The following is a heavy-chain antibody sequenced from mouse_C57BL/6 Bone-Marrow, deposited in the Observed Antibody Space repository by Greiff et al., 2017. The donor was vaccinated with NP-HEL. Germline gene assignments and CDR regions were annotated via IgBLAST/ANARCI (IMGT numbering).Heavy chain of an antibody. CDR3: ARRYYDYGGGFAD. V-gene: IGHV1-69*01. CDR1: GYTFTSYW. D-gene: IGHD2-4*01. J-gene: IGHJ3*01. Sequence: QVQLQQPGAELVMPGASVKLSCKASGYTFTSYWMHWVKQRPGQGLEWIGEIDPSDSYTNYNQKFKGKSTLTVDKSSSTAYMQLSSLTSEDSAVYYCARRYYDYGGGFADWGQGTLVTVSA. CDR2: IDPSDSYT.